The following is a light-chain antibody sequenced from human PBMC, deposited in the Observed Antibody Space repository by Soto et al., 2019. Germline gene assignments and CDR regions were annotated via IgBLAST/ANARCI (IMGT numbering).Light chain of an antibody. CDR2: GAS. CDR1: QNVASY. V-gene: IGKV3-11*01. CDR3: QQRSNWPWT. J-gene: IGKJ1*01. Sequence: IVLTQSPATLSLSPGERATLSCRASQNVASYLAWYQQKPGQAPRLLIYGASSRATGIPDRFSGSGSGTYFTLTISRLEPEDFAVYYCQQRSNWPWTFGQGTKVDI.